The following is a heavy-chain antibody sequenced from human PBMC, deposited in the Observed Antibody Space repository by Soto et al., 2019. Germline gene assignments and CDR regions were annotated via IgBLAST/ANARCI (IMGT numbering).Heavy chain of an antibody. CDR3: ARERGDFDWLLSGMNYYYGMDV. D-gene: IGHD3-9*01. J-gene: IGHJ6*02. Sequence: SETLSLTCTVSGGSISSGDYYWSWIRQPPGKGLEWIGYIYYSGSTYYNPSLKSRVTISVDTSKNQFSLKLSSGTAADTAVYYCARERGDFDWLLSGMNYYYGMDVWGQGTTVTVSS. V-gene: IGHV4-30-4*01. CDR2: IYYSGST. CDR1: GGSISSGDYY.